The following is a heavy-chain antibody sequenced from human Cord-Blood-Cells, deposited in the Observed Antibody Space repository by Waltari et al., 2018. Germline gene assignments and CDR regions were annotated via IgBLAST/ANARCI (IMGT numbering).Heavy chain of an antibody. CDR2: IIPIFGTA. V-gene: IGHV1-69*01. CDR1: GSAFSSYA. Sequence: QVQLVQSGAEVKKPGSSVKVSCKASGSAFSSYAISWVRQAPGQGLEWMGGIIPIFGTANYAQKFQGRVTITADESTSTAYMELSSLRSEDTAVYYCARDRKKLHAFDIWGQGTMVTVSS. J-gene: IGHJ3*02. CDR3: ARDRKKLHAFDI. D-gene: IGHD2-15*01.